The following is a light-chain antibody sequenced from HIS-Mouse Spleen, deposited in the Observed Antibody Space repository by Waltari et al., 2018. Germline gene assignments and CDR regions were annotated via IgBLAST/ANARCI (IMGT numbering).Light chain of an antibody. CDR1: QSISSY. CDR3: QQSYSTPGT. Sequence: DIQMTQSPSSLSASVGDRVTITCRASQSISSYLNWYQQKPGKAPKLLIYAASSFQSGVTSRFSGSGSGTDFTLTISSLQPEDFATYYCQQSYSTPGTFGQGTKVEIK. J-gene: IGKJ1*01. V-gene: IGKV1-39*01. CDR2: AAS.